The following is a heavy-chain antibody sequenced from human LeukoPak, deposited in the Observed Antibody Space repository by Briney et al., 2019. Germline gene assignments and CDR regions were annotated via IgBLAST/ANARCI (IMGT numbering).Heavy chain of an antibody. V-gene: IGHV3-53*01. J-gene: IGHJ4*02. Sequence: GGSLRLSCAASGFTVSSNYMSWVRQAPGKGLEWVSVIYSGGSTYYADSVKGRFTISRDNSKNTLYLQMNSLRAVDTAVYYSARLSFHGDYAYDYWGQGTLVTVSS. CDR2: IYSGGST. CDR3: ARLSFHGDYAYDY. D-gene: IGHD4-17*01. CDR1: GFTVSSNY.